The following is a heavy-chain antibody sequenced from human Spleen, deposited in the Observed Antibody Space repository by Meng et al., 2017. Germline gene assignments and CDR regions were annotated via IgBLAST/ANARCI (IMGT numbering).Heavy chain of an antibody. CDR3: ARSYYDVLTGHRHDVFDI. CDR2: IYSSGTT. J-gene: IGHJ3*02. D-gene: IGHD3-9*01. V-gene: IGHV4-4*07. Sequence: QVQVQGSGPGLVKPSETLSLSFPVSGGSISSYFWTWIRQSADKGLEWIGRIYSSGTTKYNPSLESRVTVSLDTSKNQFSLKLTSATAADTAVYYCARSYYDVLTGHRHDVFDIWGQGTMVTVSS. CDR1: GGSISSYF.